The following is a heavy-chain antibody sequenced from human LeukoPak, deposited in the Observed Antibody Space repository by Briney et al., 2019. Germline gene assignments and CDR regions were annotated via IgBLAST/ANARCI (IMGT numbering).Heavy chain of an antibody. Sequence: GESLKISCKGSGYSFTSYWIGWVRQAPGQGLEWMGWINPNSGGTNYAQKFQGRVTMTRDTSISTAYMELSRLRSDDTAVYYCARDAAYCGGDCYSWGQGTLVTVSS. CDR3: ARDAAYCGGDCYS. CDR2: INPNSGGT. D-gene: IGHD2-21*01. J-gene: IGHJ5*02. V-gene: IGHV1-2*02. CDR1: GYSFTSYW.